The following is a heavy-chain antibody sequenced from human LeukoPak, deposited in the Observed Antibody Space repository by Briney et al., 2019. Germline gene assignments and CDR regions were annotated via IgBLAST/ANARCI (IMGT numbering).Heavy chain of an antibody. J-gene: IGHJ5*02. D-gene: IGHD6-6*01. CDR1: GGTFSSYA. CDR2: IIPIFGTA. CDR3: ALEYSSFNWFDP. V-gene: IGHV1-69*05. Sequence: SVKVSCKASGGTFSSYAISWVRQAPGQGLEWMGGIIPIFGTANYAQKFQGRVTITTDESTSTAYMELSSLRSEDTAVYYCALEYSSFNWFDPWGQGTLVSVSS.